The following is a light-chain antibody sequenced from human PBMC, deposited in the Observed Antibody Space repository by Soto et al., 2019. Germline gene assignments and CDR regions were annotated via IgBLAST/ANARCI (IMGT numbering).Light chain of an antibody. CDR3: QQYSGYSLFT. V-gene: IGKV1-5*01. J-gene: IGKJ3*01. Sequence: DIQLTQSPSNLSASVGDRVTITCRASQSISGWLAWYQQRPGKAPKLLIYDASSLKSGVPSRFSGSGSGTEFSLTIGGLQPDDFATYYCQQYSGYSLFTFGPGTVVDIK. CDR2: DAS. CDR1: QSISGW.